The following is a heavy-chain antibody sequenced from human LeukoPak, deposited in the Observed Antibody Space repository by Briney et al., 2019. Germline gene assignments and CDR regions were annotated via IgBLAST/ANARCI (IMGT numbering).Heavy chain of an antibody. V-gene: IGHV3-48*04. D-gene: IGHD6-19*01. J-gene: IGHJ4*01. CDR2: ISHNDGTS. CDR1: GFTFSSFT. Sequence: GGSLRLSCAASGFTFSSFTMIWVRQAPGKGLEWVSSISHNDGTSHYADSVSGRFTISRDNAKNSLYLQMNSLRVEDTAVYYCTRDPNRPGYSSGWYYWGHGTLVTVSS. CDR3: TRDPNRPGYSSGWYY.